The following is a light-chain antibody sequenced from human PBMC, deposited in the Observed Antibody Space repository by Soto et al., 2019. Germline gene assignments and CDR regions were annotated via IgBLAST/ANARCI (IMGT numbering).Light chain of an antibody. CDR3: QQRSNWPS. CDR2: DAS. V-gene: IGKV3-11*01. CDR1: QSVSNY. J-gene: IGKJ4*01. Sequence: EIVLTQSPATLSLSPGERATLSCRACQSVSNYLAWYQQNPGQAPRLLIYDASNRATGIPARFSGSGSGTDFTLTISSLEPEDFAVYYCQQRSNWPSFGGGTKVEIK.